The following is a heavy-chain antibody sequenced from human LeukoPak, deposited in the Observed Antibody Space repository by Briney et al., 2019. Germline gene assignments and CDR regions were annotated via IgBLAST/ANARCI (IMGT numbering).Heavy chain of an antibody. D-gene: IGHD3-22*01. J-gene: IGHJ3*02. CDR1: GGTFSSYA. Sequence: GASVKVSCMASGGTFSSYAISWVRQAPGQGLEWMGRIIPIFGTANYAQKFQGRVTITKDESTSTAYMELSSLRSEDTAVYYCARDWNSSGYYPVHAFDIWGQGTMVTVSS. CDR2: IIPIFGTA. CDR3: ARDWNSSGYYPVHAFDI. V-gene: IGHV1-69*05.